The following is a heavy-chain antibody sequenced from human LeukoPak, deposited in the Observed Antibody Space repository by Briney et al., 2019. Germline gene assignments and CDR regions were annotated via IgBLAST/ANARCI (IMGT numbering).Heavy chain of an antibody. Sequence: GGSLRLSCETSGFTFRSYGMHWVRQAPGKGLEWVSLIYNDGRTYYADSVKGRFTISRDNSKNTLYLQMNSLRAEDTAVYYCASEGVGATWTFDYWGQGTLVTVSS. CDR1: GFTFRSYG. D-gene: IGHD1-26*01. V-gene: IGHV3-66*01. CDR2: IYNDGRT. CDR3: ASEGVGATWTFDY. J-gene: IGHJ4*02.